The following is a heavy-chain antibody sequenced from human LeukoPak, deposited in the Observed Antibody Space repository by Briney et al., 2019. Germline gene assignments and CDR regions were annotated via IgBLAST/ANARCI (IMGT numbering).Heavy chain of an antibody. CDR3: TRENPSLEYYGDYVRWFDP. J-gene: IGHJ5*02. Sequence: GGSLRLSCTASGFTFGDYAMSWVRQAPGKGLEWLGFIRSKAYGGTTEYAASVKGRFTISRDDSKSIAYLQMNSLKTEDTAVYYCTRENPSLEYYGDYVRWFDPWGQGTLVTVSS. CDR1: GFTFGDYA. V-gene: IGHV3-49*04. CDR2: IRSKAYGGTT. D-gene: IGHD4-17*01.